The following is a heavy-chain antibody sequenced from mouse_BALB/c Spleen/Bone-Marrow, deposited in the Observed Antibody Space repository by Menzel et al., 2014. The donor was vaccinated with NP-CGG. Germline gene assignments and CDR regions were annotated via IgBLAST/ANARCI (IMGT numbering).Heavy chain of an antibody. Sequence: EVKVEESGPSLVKPSQTLSLTCSVTGDSITSGYWNWIRKFPGNKLEYMGYISYSGSTYYNPSLKSRISITRDTSKNQYYLQLNSVTTEDTATYYCARILLRSYAMDYWCQGTSVTVSS. CDR3: ARILLRSYAMDY. V-gene: IGHV3-8*02. J-gene: IGHJ4*01. CDR1: GDSITSGY. D-gene: IGHD1-1*01. CDR2: ISYSGST.